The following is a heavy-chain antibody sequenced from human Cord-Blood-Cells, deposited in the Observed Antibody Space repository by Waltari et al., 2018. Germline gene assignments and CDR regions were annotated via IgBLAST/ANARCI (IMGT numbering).Heavy chain of an antibody. CDR1: GYPFTSYA. V-gene: IGHV1-3*01. CDR2: INAGNGNT. Sequence: QVPLVQSGAEVEKPGASVKVSGQASGYPFTSYAMHWVRQHPGQRLEWMGWINAGNGNTKYSQKFQGRVTITRDTSASTAYMELSSLRSEDTAVYYCARGSYSSSSWYFDLWGRGTLVTVSS. J-gene: IGHJ2*01. D-gene: IGHD6-6*01. CDR3: ARGSYSSSSWYFDL.